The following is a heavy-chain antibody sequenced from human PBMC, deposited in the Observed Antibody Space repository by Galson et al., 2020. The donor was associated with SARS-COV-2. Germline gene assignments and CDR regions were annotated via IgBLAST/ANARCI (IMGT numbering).Heavy chain of an antibody. CDR1: GYTLTELS. CDR3: ATAPPLYSSSAGNWFDP. J-gene: IGHJ5*02. D-gene: IGHD6-6*01. V-gene: IGHV1-24*01. CDR2: FDPEDGET. Sequence: ASVKVSCKVSGYTLTELSMHWVRQAPGKGLEWMGGFDPEDGETIYAQKFQGRVTMTEDTSTDTAYMELSSLRSEDTAVYHCATAPPLYSSSAGNWFDPWGQGTLVTVSS.